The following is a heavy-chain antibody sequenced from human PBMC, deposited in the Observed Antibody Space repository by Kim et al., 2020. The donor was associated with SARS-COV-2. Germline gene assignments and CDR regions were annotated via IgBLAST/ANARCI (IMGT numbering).Heavy chain of an antibody. Sequence: GGSLRLSCAASGFTVSSNYMSWVRQAPGKGLEWVSVIYSGGSTYYADSVKGRFTISRHNSKNTLYLQMNSLRAEDTAVYYCARRSSIAVAGYYYYYGMDVWGQGTTVTVSS. CDR2: IYSGGST. CDR3: ARRSSIAVAGYYYYYGMDV. CDR1: GFTVSSNY. V-gene: IGHV3-53*04. J-gene: IGHJ6*02. D-gene: IGHD6-19*01.